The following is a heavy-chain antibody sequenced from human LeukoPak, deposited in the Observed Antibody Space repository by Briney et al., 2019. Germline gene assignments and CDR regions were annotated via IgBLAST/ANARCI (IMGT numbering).Heavy chain of an antibody. CDR1: GFTFDDYA. CDR2: ISWNSGSI. Sequence: PGRSLRLSCAASGFTFDDYAMHWVRQAPGKGLEWVSGISWNSGSIGYADSVKGRFTISRDNAKNSLYLQMNSLRAEDTALYYCAKASAQWLVYYFDYWGQGTLVTVSS. D-gene: IGHD6-19*01. V-gene: IGHV3-9*01. J-gene: IGHJ4*02. CDR3: AKASAQWLVYYFDY.